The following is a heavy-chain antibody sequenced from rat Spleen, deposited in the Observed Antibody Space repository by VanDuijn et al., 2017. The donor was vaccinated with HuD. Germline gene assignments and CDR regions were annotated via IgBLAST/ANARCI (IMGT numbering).Heavy chain of an antibody. CDR3: ARQHYSAPFDY. CDR2: IIYDGSST. D-gene: IGHD1-1*01. J-gene: IGHJ2*01. CDR1: GITFSDYA. Sequence: EVQLVESGGGLVRPGRSLKVSCAASGITFSDYAMAWVRQAPKKGLEWVATIIYDGSSTFYRDSVRGRFTISRDNAKSTLYLQMDSLRSEDTATYHCARQHYSAPFDYWGQGVMVTVSS. V-gene: IGHV5-17*01.